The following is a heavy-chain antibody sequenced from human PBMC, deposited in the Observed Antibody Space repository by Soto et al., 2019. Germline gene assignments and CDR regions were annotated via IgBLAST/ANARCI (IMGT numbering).Heavy chain of an antibody. D-gene: IGHD3-3*01. V-gene: IGHV3-66*01. CDR1: VFTVSSNY. CDR3: ARGVTIFGVVMGIDN. CDR2: IYSGGST. Sequence: EVQLVASGGGLVQPGGSLRLSCAASVFTVSSNYMSWVRQAPGKGLEWVSVIYSGGSTYYADSVKGRFTITRDNSKNTLYLQMNSLRAEDTAVYYWARGVTIFGVVMGIDNWGQGTLVTVSS. J-gene: IGHJ4*02.